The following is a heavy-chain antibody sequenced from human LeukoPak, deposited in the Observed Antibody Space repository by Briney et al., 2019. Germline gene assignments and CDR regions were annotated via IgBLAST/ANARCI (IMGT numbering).Heavy chain of an antibody. J-gene: IGHJ5*02. CDR2: IYYSGST. V-gene: IGHV4-59*01. CDR1: GGSISGYY. Sequence: SETLSHTCTVSGGSISGYYWTWIRQPPGKGLEYIGYIYYSGSTHYNPSLKSRVTMSVDTSKNQFSLKLTSVTAADTAVYYCAKLGGRRETYGWLGPWGQGTLVTVSS. CDR3: AKLGGRRETYGWLGP. D-gene: IGHD3-16*01.